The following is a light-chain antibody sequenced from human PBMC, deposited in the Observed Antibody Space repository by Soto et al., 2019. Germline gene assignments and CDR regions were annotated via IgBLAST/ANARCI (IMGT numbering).Light chain of an antibody. J-gene: IGKJ4*01. CDR1: QSVSSS. CDR3: RQYNQWLT. CDR2: DAS. V-gene: IGKV3-15*01. Sequence: EIVLLPAPASLCVSPGEPVTLACRASQSVSSSLAWYQQKPGQAPRLLIYDASTRATGIPARFSGSGSVTEFTLTISTVQFADYAFYYCRQYNQWLTFGGGTKVDIK.